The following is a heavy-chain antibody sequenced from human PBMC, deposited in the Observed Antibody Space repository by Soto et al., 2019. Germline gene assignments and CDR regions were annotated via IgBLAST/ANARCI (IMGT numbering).Heavy chain of an antibody. D-gene: IGHD1-1*01. J-gene: IGHJ4*02. V-gene: IGHV1-69*02. CDR2: IIPILGIA. CDR3: AKAAGGYMSADRYYFDY. CDR1: GGTFSSYT. Sequence: SVKVSCKASGGTFSSYTISWVRQAPGQGLEWMGRIIPILGIANYAQKFQGRVTITADKSTSTAYMELSSLRSEDTAVYYCAKAAGGYMSADRYYFDYWGQGTLVTVSS.